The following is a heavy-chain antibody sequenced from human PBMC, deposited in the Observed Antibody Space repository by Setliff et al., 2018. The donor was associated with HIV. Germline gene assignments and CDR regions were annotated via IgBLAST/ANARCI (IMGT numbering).Heavy chain of an antibody. V-gene: IGHV4-59*13. Sequence: SETLSLTCSVSGGSISNFYWSWIRQPPGKGLEWVGHIYSAGDTNYNPSLTSRVTMSVDTSKSQVSLTLSSVTAADTAVYYCARVRTGQGASDAFDIWGQGTKVTVSS. CDR3: ARVRTGQGASDAFDI. D-gene: IGHD3-9*01. J-gene: IGHJ3*02. CDR2: IYSAGDT. CDR1: GGSISNFY.